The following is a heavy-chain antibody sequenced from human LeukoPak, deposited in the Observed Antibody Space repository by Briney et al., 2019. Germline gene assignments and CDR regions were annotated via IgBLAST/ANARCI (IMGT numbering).Heavy chain of an antibody. J-gene: IGHJ3*02. CDR1: GFTFSNYA. CDR3: AKDLTAFDI. Sequence: PGGSLRLSCAASGFTFSNYAMRWVRQAPGKGLEWVSGISGSGDSTYYADSVKGRFTISRDNSKNTLYLQMNSLRAEDTAVYYCAKDLTAFDIWGQGTMVTVSS. V-gene: IGHV3-23*01. CDR2: ISGSGDST.